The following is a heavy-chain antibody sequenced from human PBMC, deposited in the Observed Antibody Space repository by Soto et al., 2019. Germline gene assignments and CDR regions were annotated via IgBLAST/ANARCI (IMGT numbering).Heavy chain of an antibody. CDR1: GGSIGGSSYY. J-gene: IGHJ4*02. CDR2: IYYSGST. Sequence: PSETLSLTCTVSGGSIGGSSYYWGWIRQPPGKGLEWIGSIYYSGSTYYNPSLKSRVTISVDTSKNQFSLKLSSVTAADTAVYYCARRYGPGFDYWGQGTLVTVSS. CDR3: ARRYGPGFDY. D-gene: IGHD4-17*01. V-gene: IGHV4-39*01.